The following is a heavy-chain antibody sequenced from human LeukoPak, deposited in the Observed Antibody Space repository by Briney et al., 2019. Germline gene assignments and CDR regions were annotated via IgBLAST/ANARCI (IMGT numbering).Heavy chain of an antibody. CDR3: ARDLNGIYNYYYGMDV. V-gene: IGHV3-7*03. Sequence: PGESLRLSCAASGFTFSSYWMAWVRQAPGKGPEWVANIKQDGSEKYYVDSVKGRFTISRDNAKNSLYLQMNSLRAEDTAVYHCARDLNGIYNYYYGMDVWGKGTTVTVSS. CDR2: IKQDGSEK. CDR1: GFTFSSYW. J-gene: IGHJ6*04.